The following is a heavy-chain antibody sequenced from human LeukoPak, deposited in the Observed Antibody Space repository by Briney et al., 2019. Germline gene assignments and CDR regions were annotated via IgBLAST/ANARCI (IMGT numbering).Heavy chain of an antibody. D-gene: IGHD3-16*01. J-gene: IGHJ5*02. CDR3: ARDMIILQS. Sequence: GGSLRLSCAASGFTFGSYWMNWVRQAPGKGLEWVANIKQDGSEKYYVDSVKGRFTISRDNAKKSLYLQMNSLRAEDTAVYFCARDMIILQSWGQGTLVTVSS. CDR2: IKQDGSEK. V-gene: IGHV3-7*04. CDR1: GFTFGSYW.